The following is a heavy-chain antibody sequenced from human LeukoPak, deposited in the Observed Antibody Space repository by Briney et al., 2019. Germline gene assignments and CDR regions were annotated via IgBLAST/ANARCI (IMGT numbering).Heavy chain of an antibody. CDR2: IYHSGST. CDR1: GYSISSGYY. J-gene: IGHJ4*02. CDR3: ARLWFGELLRPDY. D-gene: IGHD3-10*01. V-gene: IGHV4-38-2*01. Sequence: SETLSLTCAVSGYSISSGYYWGWFRQPPGKGLEWIGSIYHSGSTYYNPSLRSRVTISVGTSKNQFSLKLSSVTAADTAVYYCARLWFGELLRPDYWGQGTLVTVSS.